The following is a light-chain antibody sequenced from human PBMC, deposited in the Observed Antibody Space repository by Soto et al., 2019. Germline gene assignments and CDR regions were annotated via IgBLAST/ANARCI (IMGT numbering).Light chain of an antibody. CDR1: SSDVGSYNL. CDR3: CSYAGSSTSYV. CDR2: EGS. V-gene: IGLV2-23*01. J-gene: IGLJ1*01. Sequence: QSVLTQPASVSGSPGQSITISCTGTSSDVGSYNLVSWYQQHPGKAPKLMIYEGSKRPSGVSNRFSGSKSGSTASLTISGLQAEGEADYYCCSYAGSSTSYVFGTGTKVTVL.